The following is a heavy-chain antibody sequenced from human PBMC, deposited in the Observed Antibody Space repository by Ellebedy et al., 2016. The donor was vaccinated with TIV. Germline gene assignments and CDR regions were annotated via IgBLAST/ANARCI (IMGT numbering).Heavy chain of an antibody. CDR2: ISAYNCDT. CDR1: GFLFDAYG. Sequence: AASVKVSCKASGFLFDAYGISCSRQAPGQGLEWMGWISAYNCDTNYAHHFKGRLIMTTDTSTATAFMELRSLTSDDTAVYYCATSYGDYGHWGQGTLVAVSS. D-gene: IGHD4-17*01. CDR3: ATSYGDYGH. J-gene: IGHJ4*02. V-gene: IGHV1-18*04.